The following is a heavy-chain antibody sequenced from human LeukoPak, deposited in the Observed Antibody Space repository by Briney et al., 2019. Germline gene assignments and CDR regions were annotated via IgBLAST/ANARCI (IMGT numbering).Heavy chain of an antibody. J-gene: IGHJ5*02. CDR3: ARDHPPYYYGSGSPGDWFDP. CDR1: GYTFTGYY. V-gene: IGHV1-2*04. Sequence: ASVKVSCKASGYTFTGYYMHWVRQAPGQGLEWMGWINPNSGGTNYAQEFQGWVTMTRDTSISTAYMELSRLRSDDTAVYYCARDHPPYYYGSGSPGDWFDPWGQGTLVTVSS. CDR2: INPNSGGT. D-gene: IGHD3-10*01.